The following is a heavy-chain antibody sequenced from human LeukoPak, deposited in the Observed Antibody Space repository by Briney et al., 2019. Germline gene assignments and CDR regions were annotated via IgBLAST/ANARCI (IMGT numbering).Heavy chain of an antibody. CDR3: ARDLRPGTYYYYGMDV. V-gene: IGHV3-30*04. CDR1: GFTFSSYA. D-gene: IGHD3-10*01. CDR2: ISYDGSNK. Sequence: GGSLRLSCAASGFTFSSYAMHWVRQAPGKGLEWVAVISYDGSNKYYADSVKGRFTISRDNSKNTLYLQMNCLRAEDTAVYYCARDLRPGTYYYYGMDVWGQGTTVTVSS. J-gene: IGHJ6*02.